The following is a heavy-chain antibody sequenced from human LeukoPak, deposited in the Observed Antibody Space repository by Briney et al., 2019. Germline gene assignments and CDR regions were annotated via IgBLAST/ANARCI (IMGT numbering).Heavy chain of an antibody. Sequence: SETLSLTCTVSGCSISSYYWSWIRQPPWKGLEWIGYIYYSGSTNYNPSLKSRVTISVDTSKNQFSLKLSSVTAADTAVYYCARGMSYFDYWGQGTLVTVSS. J-gene: IGHJ4*02. CDR2: IYYSGST. D-gene: IGHD5/OR15-5a*01. CDR1: GCSISSYY. CDR3: ARGMSYFDY. V-gene: IGHV4-59*01.